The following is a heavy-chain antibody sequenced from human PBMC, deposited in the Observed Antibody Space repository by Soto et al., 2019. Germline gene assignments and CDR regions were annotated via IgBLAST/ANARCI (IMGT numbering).Heavy chain of an antibody. CDR1: GFTFNNYA. J-gene: IGHJ4*02. CDR2: ITGSGSDT. Sequence: PGGSLRLSCAASGFTFNNYAMGCVRQALGKGLEWVSAITGSGSDTYYLDSVKGRFTISRDNSKNTLFLQVNSLRAEDTAIYYCAKLGSSAWSPHYYFDYWGQGTLVTVSS. CDR3: AKLGSSAWSPHYYFDY. D-gene: IGHD3-10*01. V-gene: IGHV3-23*01.